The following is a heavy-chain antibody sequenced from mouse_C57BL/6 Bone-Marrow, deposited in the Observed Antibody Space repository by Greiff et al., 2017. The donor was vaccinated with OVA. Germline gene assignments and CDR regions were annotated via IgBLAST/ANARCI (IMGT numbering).Heavy chain of an antibody. CDR2: ISSGGDYI. J-gene: IGHJ1*03. Sequence: EVKLVESGEGLVKPGGSLKLSCAASGFTFSSYAMSWVRQTPEKRLEWVAYISSGGDYIYYADTVKGRFTISRDNARNTLSLQMSSLKSEDTAMYYCTRWGLRRGWYFDVWGTGTTVTVSS. D-gene: IGHD2-4*01. CDR3: TRWGLRRGWYFDV. V-gene: IGHV5-9-1*02. CDR1: GFTFSSYA.